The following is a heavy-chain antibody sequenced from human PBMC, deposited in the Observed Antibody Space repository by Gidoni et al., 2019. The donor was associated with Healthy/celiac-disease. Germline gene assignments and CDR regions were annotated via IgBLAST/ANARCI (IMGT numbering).Heavy chain of an antibody. CDR3: ARARVRKAAAGPLEYYFDY. V-gene: IGHV3-66*01. Sequence: EVQLVESGGGLVHPGGSLRLSCAASGFTVSSNYMSWVRQAPGKGLECVSVIYSGGSTYYADSVKGRFTIARDNSKNTLYLQMNSLRAEDTAVYYCARARVRKAAAGPLEYYFDYWGQGTLVTVSS. J-gene: IGHJ4*02. D-gene: IGHD6-13*01. CDR2: IYSGGST. CDR1: GFTVSSNY.